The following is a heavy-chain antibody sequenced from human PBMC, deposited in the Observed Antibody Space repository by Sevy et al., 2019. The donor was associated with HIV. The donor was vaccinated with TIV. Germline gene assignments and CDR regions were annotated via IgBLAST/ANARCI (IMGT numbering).Heavy chain of an antibody. Sequence: SETLSLTCTVSGGSISSSSYYWGWIRQPPGKGLEWIGSIYYSGSTYYNPFLKSRVTISVDTSKNQFSLKLSSVTAADTAVYYCARRYGDYVTSAFDYWGQGTLVTVSS. CDR3: ARRYGDYVTSAFDY. CDR2: IYYSGST. V-gene: IGHV4-39*01. CDR1: GGSISSSSYY. D-gene: IGHD4-17*01. J-gene: IGHJ4*02.